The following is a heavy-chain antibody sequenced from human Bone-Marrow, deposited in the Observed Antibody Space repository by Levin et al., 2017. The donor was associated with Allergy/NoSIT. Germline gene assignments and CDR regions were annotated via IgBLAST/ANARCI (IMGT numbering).Heavy chain of an antibody. D-gene: IGHD3-9*01. CDR1: GFRFRSYG. Sequence: LSLTCAASGFRFRSYGMHWVRQAPGKGLEWVGLISYDGDFIFYGDSVKGRFTIARDNSNSTLFLQMDSLSADDTAIYYCAKSPTLTGYYEWFDPWGQGTLVTVSS. CDR2: ISYDGDFI. CDR3: AKSPTLTGYYEWFDP. V-gene: IGHV3-33*03. J-gene: IGHJ5*02.